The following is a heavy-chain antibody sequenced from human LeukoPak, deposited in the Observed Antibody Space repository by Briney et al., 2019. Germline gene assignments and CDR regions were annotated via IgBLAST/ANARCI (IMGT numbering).Heavy chain of an antibody. V-gene: IGHV3-53*01. CDR3: TRSSTVLKSFHY. J-gene: IGHJ4*02. CDR1: GFTISSNY. D-gene: IGHD4-17*01. CDR2: FYIGGTT. Sequence: AAGSLTLSCAASGFTISSNYMSWLRQARGQGLEGVSVFYIGGTTYYPDSLKSRFTISRDSSKTTLSLQMNNLRADHTAMYFCTRSSTVLKSFHYWGQGTLVTVSS.